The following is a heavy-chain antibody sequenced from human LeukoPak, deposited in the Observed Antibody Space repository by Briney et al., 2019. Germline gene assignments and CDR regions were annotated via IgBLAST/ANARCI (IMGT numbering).Heavy chain of an antibody. Sequence: PGGSLRLSCAASGFTFSSYGMHWVRQAPGKGLEWVAFIRYDGSNKYYADSVKGRFTISRDNSKNTLYLQMNSLRAEDTAVYYCAKDGRGIIVVVPAAPAGYMDVWGKGPTVTVSS. CDR1: GFTFSSYG. CDR3: AKDGRGIIVVVPAAPAGYMDV. CDR2: IRYDGSNK. J-gene: IGHJ6*03. V-gene: IGHV3-30*02. D-gene: IGHD2-2*01.